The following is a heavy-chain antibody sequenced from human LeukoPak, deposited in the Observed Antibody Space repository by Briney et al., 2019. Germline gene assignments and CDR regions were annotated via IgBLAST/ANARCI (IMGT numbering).Heavy chain of an antibody. Sequence: GASVKVSCKTSEGTFGNYGISWVRQAPGQGLEWMGGIIPIFGAAKYAEKFQDRVTITADEITKTAYMELLRLRSEDTAVYYCANLIVPGAVDDYWGQGTLVTVSS. CDR2: IIPIFGAA. CDR1: EGTFGNYG. J-gene: IGHJ4*02. V-gene: IGHV1-69*13. CDR3: ANLIVPGAVDDY. D-gene: IGHD2/OR15-2a*01.